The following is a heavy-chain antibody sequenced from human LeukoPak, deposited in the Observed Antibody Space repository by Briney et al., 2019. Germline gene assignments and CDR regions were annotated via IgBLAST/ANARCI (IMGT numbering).Heavy chain of an antibody. V-gene: IGHV1-2*02. J-gene: IGHJ4*02. CDR2: INPNSGGT. CDR1: GYTFTGYY. D-gene: IGHD6-13*01. CDR3: ARDKSPGIAAVDY. Sequence: ASVKVSCKASGYTFTGYYMHWVRQAPGQGLEWMGWINPNSGGTNYAQKFQGRVTMTRDTSISTAYMELSRLRSDDTAVYYCARDKSPGIAAVDYWGQGTLVTVSS.